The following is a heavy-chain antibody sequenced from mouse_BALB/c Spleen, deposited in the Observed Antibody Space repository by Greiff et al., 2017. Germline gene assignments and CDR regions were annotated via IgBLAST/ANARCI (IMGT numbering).Heavy chain of an antibody. V-gene: IGHV5-6-5*01. CDR2: ISSGGST. CDR1: GFTFSSYA. J-gene: IGHJ4*01. Sequence: EVQLVESGGGLVKPGGSLKLSCAASGFTFSSYAMSWVRQTPEKRLEWVASISSGGSTYYPDSVKGRFTISRDNARNILYLQMSSLRSEDTAMYYCARERDYGNHYAMDYWGQGTSVTVSS. CDR3: ARERDYGNHYAMDY. D-gene: IGHD2-1*01.